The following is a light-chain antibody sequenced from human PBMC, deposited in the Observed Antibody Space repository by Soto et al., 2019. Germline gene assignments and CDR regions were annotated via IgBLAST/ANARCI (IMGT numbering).Light chain of an antibody. CDR3: QSVDGKNVV. J-gene: IGLJ2*01. V-gene: IGLV6-57*04. CDR2: EDS. CDR1: SGSIASDY. Sequence: NFMLTQPHSVSESPGNTVSIPCTRSSGSIASDYVQWYQQRPGSAPINVIFEDSQRPSGVPDRFSGSIDTSSNSAYLTISRLTTEDEADFYCQSVDGKNVVFGGGTKLTVL.